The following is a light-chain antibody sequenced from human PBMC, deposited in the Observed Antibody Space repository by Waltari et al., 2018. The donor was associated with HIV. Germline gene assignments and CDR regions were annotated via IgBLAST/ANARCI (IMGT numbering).Light chain of an antibody. CDR2: WAS. V-gene: IGKV4-1*01. J-gene: IGKJ4*01. Sequence: DIVMTQSPDSLPVSLGQRATINCTSSRSILSSSDNRHYLAWYQQKPRQPPRLLISWASTRESGVPDRFSGSGSGTDFALTISRLQAEDVAVYHCQQYLRSPPTFGGGTKVEIK. CDR1: RSILSSSDNRHY. CDR3: QQYLRSPPT.